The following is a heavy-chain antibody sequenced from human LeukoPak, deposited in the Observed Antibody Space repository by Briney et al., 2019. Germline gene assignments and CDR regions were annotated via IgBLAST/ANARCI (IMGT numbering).Heavy chain of an antibody. CDR2: IYYSGST. J-gene: IGHJ4*02. D-gene: IGHD3-22*01. CDR1: GGSISSYY. Sequence: TSETLSLTCTVSGGSISSYYWSWIRQPPGKGLEWIGYIYYSGSTNYNPSLKSRVTISVGTSKNQFSLKLSSVTAADTAVYYCARVGTPKHYYYDSSGYYDYWGQGTLVTVYS. CDR3: ARVGTPKHYYYDSSGYYDY. V-gene: IGHV4-59*01.